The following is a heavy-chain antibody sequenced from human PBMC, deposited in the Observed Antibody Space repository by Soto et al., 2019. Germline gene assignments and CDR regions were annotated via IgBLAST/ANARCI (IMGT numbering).Heavy chain of an antibody. CDR1: GGSLSSGDYS. J-gene: IGHJ5*02. V-gene: IGHV4-30-4*01. D-gene: IGHD3-3*01. CDR2: IYNSGIT. Sequence: SETLSPTCPVSGGSLSSGDYSWGWVRQSPGEGLEWIGHIYNSGITYYNPSLKSRVVISIDTSRNQFSLRLNSLTAADRAVYFCARGVTVFGLVSRFWFDPWGQGTVVTVSS. CDR3: ARGVTVFGLVSRFWFDP.